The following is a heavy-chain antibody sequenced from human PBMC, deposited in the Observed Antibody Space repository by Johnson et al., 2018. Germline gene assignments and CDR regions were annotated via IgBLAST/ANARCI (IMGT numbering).Heavy chain of an antibody. D-gene: IGHD6-13*01. V-gene: IGHV3-7*01. Sequence: EVQLLESGGGLVQPGGSXRLSCAASGFTFSSYWMSWVRQAPGKGLEWVANIKEDGSEKHYVDSVKGRLTIFRDNATNSLYLKMNSPRAEDTAAYYGARREGSRWYGRAFDIWGQGTMVTVSS. CDR1: GFTFSSYW. CDR3: ARREGSRWYGRAFDI. J-gene: IGHJ3*02. CDR2: IKEDGSEK.